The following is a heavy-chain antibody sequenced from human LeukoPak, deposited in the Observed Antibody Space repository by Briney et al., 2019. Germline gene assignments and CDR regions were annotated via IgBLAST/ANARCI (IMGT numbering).Heavy chain of an antibody. CDR3: ARGRGDPHEYDY. D-gene: IGHD3-10*01. CDR1: GFTVSRNS. Sequence: GGSLRLSCAVSGFTVSRNSMSWVRQPPGNGLEWVSVFYGEGPIHYPDSMRGRFIISRDNSKNTVYLQMNFLRVEDTAVYYCARGRGDPHEYDYWGQGALVTVSS. J-gene: IGHJ4*02. CDR2: FYGEGPI. V-gene: IGHV3-66*01.